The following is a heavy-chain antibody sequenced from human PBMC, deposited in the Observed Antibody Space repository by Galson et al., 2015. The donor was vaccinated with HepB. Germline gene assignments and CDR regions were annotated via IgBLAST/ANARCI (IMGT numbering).Heavy chain of an antibody. J-gene: IGHJ4*02. Sequence: CAISGYSVSSNTSACYWIRQSPSRGLEWLGRTYYRSKCYNDYAVSEKSRITINPNTAKNEFSLQLNSVTPEEAAVYYCARARSGWYNYWGQGTLVTVSS. CDR1: GYSVSSNTSA. CDR3: ARARSGWYNY. CDR2: TYYRSKCYN. D-gene: IGHD6-19*01. V-gene: IGHV6-1*01.